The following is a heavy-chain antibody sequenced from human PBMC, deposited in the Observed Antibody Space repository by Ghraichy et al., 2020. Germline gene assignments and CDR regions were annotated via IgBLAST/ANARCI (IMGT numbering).Heavy chain of an antibody. CDR1: GFTFSSNY. J-gene: IGHJ4*02. CDR3: ARGKWSSGWYNVGY. D-gene: IGHD6-19*01. CDR2: IYSGGST. V-gene: IGHV3-53*01. Sequence: GGSLRLSCAASGFTFSSNYMSWVRQAPGKGLEWVSVIYSGGSTYSSDSGKGRFTISRDNSTNTLYLQMNSLIAEDTAVYYCARGKWSSGWYNVGYSGQGSLAIFSP.